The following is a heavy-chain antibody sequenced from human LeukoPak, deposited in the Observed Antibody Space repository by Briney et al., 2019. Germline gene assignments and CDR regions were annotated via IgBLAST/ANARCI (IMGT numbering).Heavy chain of an antibody. D-gene: IGHD3-22*01. Sequence: GGSLRLSCEASGFTFSNYAMHWVRQAPGKGLEWVAVIWYDGSNDYYANSVKGRFTISRDNAKNSLFLQMNSLRAEDTGVYYCARDSGSDWGQGTLVTVSS. V-gene: IGHV3-33*01. CDR2: IWYDGSND. J-gene: IGHJ4*02. CDR1: GFTFSNYA. CDR3: ARDSGSD.